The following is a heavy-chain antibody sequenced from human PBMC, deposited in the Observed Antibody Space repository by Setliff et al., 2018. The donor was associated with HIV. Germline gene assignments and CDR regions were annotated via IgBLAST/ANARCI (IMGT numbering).Heavy chain of an antibody. V-gene: IGHV3-48*03. D-gene: IGHD2-15*01. CDR1: GFTFSSYE. J-gene: IGHJ6*02. CDR3: ARVPAPTPTAYYYGMDV. CDR2: ISSSGSTI. Sequence: PGGSLRLSCAASGFTFSSYEMNWVRQAPGKGLEWVSYISSSGSTIYYADSVKGRFTISRDNAKNSLYLQMNSLRAEDTAVYYCARVPAPTPTAYYYGMDVWGQGTTVTVSS.